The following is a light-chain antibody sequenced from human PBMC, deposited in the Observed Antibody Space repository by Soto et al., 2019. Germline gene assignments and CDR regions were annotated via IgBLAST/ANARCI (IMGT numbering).Light chain of an antibody. CDR3: MQALQNPVT. J-gene: IGKJ5*01. CDR2: LGA. V-gene: IGKV2-28*01. Sequence: DIVMTQSPLSLPVTPGEPASISCRSSQSLLHLNGNNYLDWYLQKPGQSPQLLIYLGANRSSGVPDRFRGSGSGTDFTLKISRVEAEDVGIYYCMQALQNPVTFGQGTRLEIK. CDR1: QSLLHLNGNNY.